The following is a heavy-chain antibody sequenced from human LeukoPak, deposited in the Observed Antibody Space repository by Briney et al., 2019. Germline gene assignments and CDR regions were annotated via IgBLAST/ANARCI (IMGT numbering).Heavy chain of an antibody. CDR3: ARGAYGDYGGYFDL. D-gene: IGHD4-17*01. Sequence: KGSRYRYSHYGNGGVRERRGKGIERMGIIYPGDSDIRYSPSFQGQVTISADKSISTAYLQWSSLKASDTAMYYCARGAYGDYGGYFDLWGRGTLVTVSS. J-gene: IGHJ2*01. CDR1: RYRYSHYG. V-gene: IGHV5-51*01. CDR2: IYPGDSDI.